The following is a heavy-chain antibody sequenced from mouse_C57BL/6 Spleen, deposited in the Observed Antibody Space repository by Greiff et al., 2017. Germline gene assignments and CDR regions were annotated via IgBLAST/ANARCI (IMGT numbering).Heavy chain of an antibody. CDR2: INPSNGGT. J-gene: IGHJ4*01. CDR1: GYTFTSYW. CDR3: ARPLYDFYAMDY. Sequence: QVQLQQPGTELVKPGASVKLSCKASGYTFTSYWMHWVKQRPGQGLEWIGNINPSNGGTNYNEKFKSKATLTVDKSSSTAYMQLSILTSEDSAVYYCARPLYDFYAMDYWGQGTSVTVSS. D-gene: IGHD2-3*01. V-gene: IGHV1-53*01.